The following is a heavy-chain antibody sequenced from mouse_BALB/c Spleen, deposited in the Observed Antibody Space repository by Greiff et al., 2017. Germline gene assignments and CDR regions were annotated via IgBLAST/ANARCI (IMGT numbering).Heavy chain of an antibody. CDR2: IWAGGST. V-gene: IGHV2-9*02. CDR3: ARGTETGFAY. Sequence: VQGVESGPGLVAPSQSLSITCTVSGFSLTSYGVHWVRQPPGKGLEWLGVIWAGGSTNYNSALMSRLSISKDNSKGQVFLKMNSLQTDDTAMYYCARGTETGFAYWGQGTLVTVSA. J-gene: IGHJ3*01. CDR1: GFSLTSYG.